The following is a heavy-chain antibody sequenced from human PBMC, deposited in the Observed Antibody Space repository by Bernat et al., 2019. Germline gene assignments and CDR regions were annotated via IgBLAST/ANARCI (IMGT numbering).Heavy chain of an antibody. V-gene: IGHV3-21*05. CDR1: GFTFSGYS. D-gene: IGHD2-15*01. J-gene: IGHJ6*03. Sequence: EEQLVESGGGPVKPGGSLRLSCGTSGFTFSGYSMNWVRQATGKGLEWVSYISSTGSHIYYAGSVQGRFTVSRGITKNSLFLQRTSLRVEETALYFCAREAIVAGYSMDVWGRGTTVSVS. CDR3: AREAIVAGYSMDV. CDR2: ISSTGSHI.